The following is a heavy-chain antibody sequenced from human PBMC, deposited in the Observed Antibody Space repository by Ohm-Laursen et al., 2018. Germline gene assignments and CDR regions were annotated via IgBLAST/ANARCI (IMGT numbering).Heavy chain of an antibody. CDR1: GFTFSSYG. Sequence: SLRLSCSASGFTFSSYGMHWVRQAPGKGLEWVAVISYDGSNKYYADSVKGRFTISRDNSKNTLYLQMNSLRAEDTAVYYCAKNSYGYFYWGQGTLVTVSS. CDR2: ISYDGSNK. D-gene: IGHD5-18*01. J-gene: IGHJ4*02. V-gene: IGHV3-30*18. CDR3: AKNSYGYFY.